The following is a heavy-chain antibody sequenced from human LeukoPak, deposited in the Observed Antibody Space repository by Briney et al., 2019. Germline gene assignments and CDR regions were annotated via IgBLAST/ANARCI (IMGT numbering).Heavy chain of an antibody. Sequence: GSSVTVSCTASVYTFTSYDINWVRQATRQGREWMGWMKPNSGNTGYAQKFQGRVTITRNTSISPAYMELSSVRSEDTAVYYCASSGNAHDYGDYSFDYWGQGTLVTVSS. D-gene: IGHD4-17*01. CDR2: MKPNSGNT. CDR3: ASSGNAHDYGDYSFDY. J-gene: IGHJ4*02. V-gene: IGHV1-8*03. CDR1: VYTFTSYD.